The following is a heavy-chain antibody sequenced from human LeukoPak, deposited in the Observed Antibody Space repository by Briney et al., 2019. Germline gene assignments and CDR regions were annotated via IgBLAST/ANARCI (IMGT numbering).Heavy chain of an antibody. D-gene: IGHD5-18*01. Sequence: PGGSLTLSCSASGFTFSSYPMHWVRQAPGKGLEYVSAISSNGGSTYYADSVKGRFTISRDNSKNTLYLQMSSLRAEVTAVDYCVKDRDTAMALFDYWGQGTLVTVSS. CDR1: GFTFSSYP. V-gene: IGHV3-64D*09. CDR3: VKDRDTAMALFDY. CDR2: ISSNGGST. J-gene: IGHJ4*02.